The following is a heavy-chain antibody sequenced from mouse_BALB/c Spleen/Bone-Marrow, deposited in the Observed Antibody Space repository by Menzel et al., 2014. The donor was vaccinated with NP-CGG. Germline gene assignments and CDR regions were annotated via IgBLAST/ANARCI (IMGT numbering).Heavy chain of an antibody. D-gene: IGHD1-2*01. CDR3: ATYDGYYFDY. J-gene: IGHJ2*01. CDR2: ISYSGST. Sequence: EVKLMESGPSLVKPSQTLSLTCSVSGDFITSGYWNWIRKFPGNKLEYMGYISYSGSTYYNPSLKSRISTTRDTSKNHYYLQLNSVTAEDSATYYCATYDGYYFDYWGQGTTLTVSS. CDR1: GDFITSGY. V-gene: IGHV3-8*02.